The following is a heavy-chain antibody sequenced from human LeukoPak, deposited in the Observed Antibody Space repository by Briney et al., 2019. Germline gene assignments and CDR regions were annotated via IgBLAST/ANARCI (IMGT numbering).Heavy chain of an antibody. CDR3: AAGQWLVP. D-gene: IGHD6-19*01. J-gene: IGHJ5*02. V-gene: IGHV3-30*04. CDR1: GFTFSSYA. CDR2: ISYDGSNK. Sequence: PGRSLRLSCAASGFTFSSYAMHWVRQAPGKGLEWVAVISYDGSNKYYADSVKGRFTISRDNSKNTLYLQMNSLRAEDTAVYYCAAGQWLVPWGQGTLVTVSS.